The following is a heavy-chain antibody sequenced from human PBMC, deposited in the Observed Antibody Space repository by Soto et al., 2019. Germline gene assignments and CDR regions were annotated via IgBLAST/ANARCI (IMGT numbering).Heavy chain of an antibody. CDR1: GFTFSSYD. Sequence: GVLRLSCAASGFTFSSYDMHWVRQATGKGLEWVSAIGTAGDTYYPGSVKGRFTISRENGKNSLYLQMKSLRAGDTAVYYCAGGWDFWRGYHLGSYYYGMDGWGQGTTVTVSS. J-gene: IGHJ6*02. CDR3: AGGWDFWRGYHLGSYYYGMDG. V-gene: IGHV3-13*01. CDR2: IGTAGDT. D-gene: IGHD3-3*01.